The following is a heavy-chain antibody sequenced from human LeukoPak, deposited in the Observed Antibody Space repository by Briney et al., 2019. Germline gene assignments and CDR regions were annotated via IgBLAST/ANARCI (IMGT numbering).Heavy chain of an antibody. Sequence: SETLSLTCAVYGGSFSGYYWSWIRQPPGKGLEWIGEINHSGSTNYNPSLKSRVTISVDTSKNQFSLKLSSVTAADTVVYYCARGPRGSGSYYVRNYFDYWGQGTLVTVSS. J-gene: IGHJ4*02. CDR1: GGSFSGYY. CDR3: ARGPRGSGSYYVRNYFDY. D-gene: IGHD1-26*01. CDR2: INHSGST. V-gene: IGHV4-34*01.